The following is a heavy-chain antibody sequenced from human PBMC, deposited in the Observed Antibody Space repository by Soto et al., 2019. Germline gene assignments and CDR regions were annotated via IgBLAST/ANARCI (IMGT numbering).Heavy chain of an antibody. V-gene: IGHV4-39*01. CDR3: ARGNWNFDS. CDR2: IHYSGIS. Sequence: QLQLQESGPGLVKPSETLSLICNVSGGSVSSGGYYWAWIRQPPGKGLEWNASIHYSGISYYNPSLKSKLLISLDTSKNQFSLNLNSVTAADTAVYYCARGNWNFDSWGQGTLVTVSS. CDR1: GGSVSSGGYY. J-gene: IGHJ4*02. D-gene: IGHD3-3*01.